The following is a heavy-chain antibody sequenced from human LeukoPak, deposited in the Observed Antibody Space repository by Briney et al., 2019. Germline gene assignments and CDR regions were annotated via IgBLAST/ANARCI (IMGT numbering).Heavy chain of an antibody. D-gene: IGHD5-12*01. Sequence: SETLSLTCTVSGGSISSYYWSWIREPPGKGVEWIGYIYYSGSTNYNPSLKSRVTISVDTSKNQFSLKLSSVTAADTAVYYCARELVATTAYDYWGQGTLATVSS. J-gene: IGHJ4*02. V-gene: IGHV4-59*12. CDR2: IYYSGST. CDR3: ARELVATTAYDY. CDR1: GGSISSYY.